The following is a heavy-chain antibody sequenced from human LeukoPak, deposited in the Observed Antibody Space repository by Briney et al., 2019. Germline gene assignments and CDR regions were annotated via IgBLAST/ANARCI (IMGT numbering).Heavy chain of an antibody. J-gene: IGHJ5*02. CDR3: ARAEGDRITIFESGFDP. CDR2: IIPIFGTA. V-gene: IGHV1-69*01. Sequence: GASVKVSCKASGGTFSSYAISWVRQAPGQGLEWMGGIIPIFGTANYAQKFQGRVTITADESTSTAYTELSSLRSEDTAVYYCARAEGDRITIFESGFDPWGQGTLVTVSS. D-gene: IGHD3-3*01. CDR1: GGTFSSYA.